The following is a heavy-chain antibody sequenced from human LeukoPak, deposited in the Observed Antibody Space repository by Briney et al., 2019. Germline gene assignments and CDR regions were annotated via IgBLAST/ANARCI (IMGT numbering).Heavy chain of an antibody. V-gene: IGHV4-59*01. J-gene: IGHJ4*02. CDR3: ARSLTIFGVVSHFDY. Sequence: SETLSLTCTVSGGSISSYYWSWIRQPPGKGLEWIGYIYYSGSTNYNPSLKSRVTISVDTSKNQFSLKLSSVTAADTAVYYCARSLTIFGVVSHFDYWGQGTLVTVPS. CDR1: GGSISSYY. D-gene: IGHD3-3*01. CDR2: IYYSGST.